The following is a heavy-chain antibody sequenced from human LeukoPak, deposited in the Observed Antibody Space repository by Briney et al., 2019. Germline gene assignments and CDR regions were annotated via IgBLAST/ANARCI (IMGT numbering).Heavy chain of an antibody. CDR1: GYTFTSYG. D-gene: IGHD2-2*01. J-gene: IGHJ5*02. CDR3: AREGCSSTNCHVLGDDNWFDP. V-gene: IGHV1-18*01. CDR2: ISAYNGNT. Sequence: AASVKVSCKASGYTFTSYGISWVRQAPGQGLEWMGWISAYNGNTNYAQKLQGRVTMTTDTSTSTAYMELSRLRSDDTAVYYCAREGCSSTNCHVLGDDNWFDPWGQGTLVTVSS.